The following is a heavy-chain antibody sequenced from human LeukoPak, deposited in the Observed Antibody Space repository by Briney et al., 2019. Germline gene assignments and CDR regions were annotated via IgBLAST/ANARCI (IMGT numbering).Heavy chain of an antibody. CDR1: GDSFCGHY. CDR2: IYTAGTT. J-gene: IGHJ5*02. V-gene: IGHV4-4*08. CDR3: AKGRNWFGP. Sequence: SETLSLTCRVSGDSFCGHYWTWIRQTPGEGLQWIGYIYTAGTTKYNPSFKSRVTISIDMSQNQFSLTLDSVTAADTAVYFCAKGRNWFGPWGQGTLVTVSS.